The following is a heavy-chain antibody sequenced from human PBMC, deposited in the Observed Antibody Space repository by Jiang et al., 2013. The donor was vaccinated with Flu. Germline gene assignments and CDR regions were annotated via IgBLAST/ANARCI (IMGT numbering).Heavy chain of an antibody. D-gene: IGHD5-24*01. CDR2: SALTMVT. V-gene: IGHV1-18*01. Sequence: SWVATGPSDKGLSGWAGSALTMVTQTNAQKLQGRVTMTTDTSTSTAYMELRSLRSDDTAVYYCARDTSSDGYNYWFDPWGQGTLVTVSS. J-gene: IGHJ5*02. CDR3: ARDTSSDGYNYWFDP.